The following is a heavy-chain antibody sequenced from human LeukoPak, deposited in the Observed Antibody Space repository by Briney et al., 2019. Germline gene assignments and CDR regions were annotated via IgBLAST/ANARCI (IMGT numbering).Heavy chain of an antibody. CDR1: GFNFGIYG. J-gene: IGHJ5*02. V-gene: IGHV3-53*01. CDR3: ARSYGSS. Sequence: GGSLRLSCTASGFNFGIYGMSWVRQAPGKGLEWVSVIYSGGSTYYADSVKGRFTISRDNSKNTLYLQMNSLRAEDTAVYYCARSYGSSWGQGTLVTVSS. D-gene: IGHD2-15*01. CDR2: IYSGGST.